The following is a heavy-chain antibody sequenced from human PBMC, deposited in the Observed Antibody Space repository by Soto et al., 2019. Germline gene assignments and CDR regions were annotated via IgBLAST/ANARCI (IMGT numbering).Heavy chain of an antibody. CDR3: AQCLLGVNYYYGMDV. CDR2: IIPIFATA. Sequence: QVQLVQSGAEVKKPGSSVKVSCKASGGTFSSYAINWVRQAPGQGLEWMGGIIPIFATADYAQKFQGRVTMTAAESTSTADRGLSSLRSEDTAVYYCAQCLLGVNYYYGMDVWGQGTTVTVSS. V-gene: IGHV1-69*12. J-gene: IGHJ6*02. D-gene: IGHD3-16*01. CDR1: GGTFSSYA.